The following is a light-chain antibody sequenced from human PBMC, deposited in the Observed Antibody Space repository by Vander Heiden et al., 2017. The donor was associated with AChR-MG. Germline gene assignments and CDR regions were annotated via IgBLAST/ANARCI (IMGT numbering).Light chain of an antibody. Sequence: YALTHPPPVSVFPGRTASITCSGDKLGDKYACWYQQKPGQSPVLVIYQDSKRPSGIPERFSGSNSGNTATLTISGTHAMDEADYYCQAWDSSTVVFGGGTKLTVL. CDR3: QAWDSSTVV. CDR1: KLGDKY. CDR2: QDS. V-gene: IGLV3-1*01. J-gene: IGLJ2*01.